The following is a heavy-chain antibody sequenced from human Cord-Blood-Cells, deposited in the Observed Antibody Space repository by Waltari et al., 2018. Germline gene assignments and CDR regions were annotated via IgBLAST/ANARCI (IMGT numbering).Heavy chain of an antibody. CDR2: IIPSLGIA. J-gene: IGHJ3*02. CDR1: AGTFSSYA. D-gene: IGHD2-21*01. Sequence: QVQLVQSGAEVTKLGSSVKVSCKASAGTFSSYAISWVRQAPGQGLEWMGRIIPSLGIANYAQKFQGRGTITADKSTSTTYMELSSLRSEDTAVYYCARDSYCGGDCYDAFDIWGQGTMVTVSS. CDR3: ARDSYCGGDCYDAFDI. V-gene: IGHV1-69*09.